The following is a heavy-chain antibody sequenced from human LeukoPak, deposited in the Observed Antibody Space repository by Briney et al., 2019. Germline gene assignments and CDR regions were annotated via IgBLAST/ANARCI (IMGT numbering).Heavy chain of an antibody. Sequence: ASVKVSCKASGYTFTGYYVHWLRQAPGQGLTWMGWINPNSGGTDYAQQYQGRVTLTRDTSISTAYMELSSLTSDDSAVYYCARPFFNSGFDYWGQGTLVTVSS. CDR3: ARPFFNSGFDY. CDR2: INPNSGGT. V-gene: IGHV1-2*02. D-gene: IGHD3-3*02. J-gene: IGHJ4*02. CDR1: GYTFTGYY.